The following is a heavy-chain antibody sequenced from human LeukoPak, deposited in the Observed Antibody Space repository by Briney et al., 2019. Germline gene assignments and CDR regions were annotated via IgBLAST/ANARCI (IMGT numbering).Heavy chain of an antibody. CDR3: ARLLWFGETHYFDY. J-gene: IGHJ4*02. CDR1: GFTFSSYW. Sequence: PGGSLRLSCAASGFTFSSYWMSWVRQAPGKGLEWVSVICSGGSTYYADSVKGRFTISRDNSKNTLYLQMNSLRAEDTAVYYCARLLWFGETHYFDYWGQGTLVTLYS. V-gene: IGHV3-53*01. D-gene: IGHD3-10*01. CDR2: ICSGGST.